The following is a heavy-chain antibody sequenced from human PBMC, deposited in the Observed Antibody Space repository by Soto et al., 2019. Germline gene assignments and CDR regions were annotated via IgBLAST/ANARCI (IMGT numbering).Heavy chain of an antibody. D-gene: IGHD6-13*01. CDR2: IYYSGST. V-gene: IGHV4-39*07. J-gene: IGHJ6*02. Sequence: PSETLSLTCTVSGGSISSSSYYWGWIRQPPGKGLEWIGSIYYSGSTNYNPSLKSRVTISVDTSKNQFSLKLSSVTAADTAVYYCAREGVSSRWYNYYGMDVWGQGTTVTVSS. CDR3: AREGVSSRWYNYYGMDV. CDR1: GGSISSSSYY.